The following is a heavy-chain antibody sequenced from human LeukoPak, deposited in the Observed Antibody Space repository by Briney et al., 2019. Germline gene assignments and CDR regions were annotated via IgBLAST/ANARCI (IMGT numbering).Heavy chain of an antibody. CDR1: GFTFSSYS. CDR2: ISSSSSYI. D-gene: IGHD6-13*01. CDR3: AKDMGVAAAGKNFDY. Sequence: GGSLRLSCAASGFTFSSYSMNWVRQAPGKGLEWVSSISSSSSYIYYADSVKGRFTISRDNSKNTLYLQMNSLRAEDTAVYYCAKDMGVAAAGKNFDYWGQGTLVTVSS. V-gene: IGHV3-21*04. J-gene: IGHJ4*02.